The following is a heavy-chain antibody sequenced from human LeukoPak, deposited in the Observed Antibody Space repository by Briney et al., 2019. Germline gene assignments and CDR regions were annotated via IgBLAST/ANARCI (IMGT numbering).Heavy chain of an antibody. CDR2: IYPGDSDT. Sequence: GESLKISCKASGYIFTDYWIGWVRQMSGRGLEWMGIIYPGDSDTRYSPSFQGQVIISADKSISTAYLQWSSLRASDTAMYYCVRVSSSRWPDTFDIWGQGTMVTVSS. CDR3: VRVSSSRWPDTFDI. J-gene: IGHJ3*02. D-gene: IGHD6-13*01. CDR1: GYIFTDYW. V-gene: IGHV5-51*01.